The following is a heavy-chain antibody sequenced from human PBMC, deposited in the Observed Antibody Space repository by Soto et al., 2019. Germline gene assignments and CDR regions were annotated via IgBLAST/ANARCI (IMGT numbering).Heavy chain of an antibody. Sequence: GGSLRLSCAASGFTFSSYSMNWVRQAPGKGLEWVSYISSSSSTIYYADSVKGRSAISRDNAKSSVSLQMNTLRVEDTAVNYCAREDSIIIPAVSDFWGQGTLVTSPQ. CDR3: AREDSIIIPAVSDF. V-gene: IGHV3-48*04. CDR2: ISSSSSTI. J-gene: IGHJ4*02. D-gene: IGHD2-2*01. CDR1: GFTFSSYS.